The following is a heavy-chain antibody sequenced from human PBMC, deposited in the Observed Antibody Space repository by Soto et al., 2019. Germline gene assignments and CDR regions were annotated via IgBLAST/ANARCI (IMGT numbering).Heavy chain of an antibody. J-gene: IGHJ5*02. Sequence: SETLSLTCAVYGGSFSGYYWSWIRQPPGKGLEWIGEINHSGSTNYNPSLKSRVTISVDTSKNQFSLKLSSVTAADTAVYYCARRRVTIFGVVLAFDPWGQGTLVTVSS. CDR1: GGSFSGYY. D-gene: IGHD3-3*01. V-gene: IGHV4-34*01. CDR2: INHSGST. CDR3: ARRRVTIFGVVLAFDP.